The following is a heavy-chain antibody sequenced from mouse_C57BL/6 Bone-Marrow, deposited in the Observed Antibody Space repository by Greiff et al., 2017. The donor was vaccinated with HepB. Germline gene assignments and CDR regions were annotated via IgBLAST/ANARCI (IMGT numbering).Heavy chain of an antibody. CDR2: ISYDGSN. J-gene: IGHJ2*01. D-gene: IGHD2-2*01. V-gene: IGHV3-6*01. CDR3: ARGAKVKDYYFDY. Sequence: EVQLVESGPGLVKPSQSLSLTCSVTGYSITSGYYWNWIRQFPGNKLEWMGYISYDGSNNYNPSLKNRISITLDTSKNQFFLKLNSVTTEDTATYYCARGAKVKDYYFDYWGQGTTRTVSS. CDR1: GYSITSGYY.